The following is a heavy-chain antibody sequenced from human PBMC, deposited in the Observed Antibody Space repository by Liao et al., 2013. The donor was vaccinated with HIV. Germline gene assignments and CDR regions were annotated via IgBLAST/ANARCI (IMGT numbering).Heavy chain of an antibody. CDR3: AKVRQWLASGGEAFDI. V-gene: IGHV4-34*02. D-gene: IGHD6-19*01. J-gene: IGHJ3*02. Sequence: QVQQQQWGARLLKPSETLSLTCDVDGASFSDHKWGWVRQSPEKGLEWIGEIDHSGSTVYNPSLKSRVTISGDISLSLRSVSAADRAVYYCAKVRQWLASGGEAFDIWGRGTMVIVSS. CDR2: IDHSGST. CDR1: GASFSDHK.